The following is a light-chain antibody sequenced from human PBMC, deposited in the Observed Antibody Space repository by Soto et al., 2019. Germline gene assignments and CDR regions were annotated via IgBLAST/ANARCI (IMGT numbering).Light chain of an antibody. CDR1: SSDVGGFNY. V-gene: IGLV2-14*01. Sequence: QSVRSQPGSECVSPGQSITISCTATSSDVGGFNYVSWVQQHPGKAPKLMIYEVSNRPSGVSNRFSGSKSGNTASLTISGLQAEDEADYYCSAYTSISTYVFGTGTKVTVL. CDR2: EVS. J-gene: IGLJ1*01. CDR3: SAYTSISTYV.